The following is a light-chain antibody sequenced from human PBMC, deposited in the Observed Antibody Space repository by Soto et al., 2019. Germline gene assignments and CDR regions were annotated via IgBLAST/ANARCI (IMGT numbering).Light chain of an antibody. CDR1: SSDLGSNNL. V-gene: IGLV2-23*02. Sequence: QSALTQPASVSGSPGQSITISCTGTSSDLGSNNLVSWYQQHPGKAPKLMIFEANERPPGVSNRFSGSKSGSTASLTISGPQAEDEADYYCSSYAGFHTVVFGGGTKLTVL. J-gene: IGLJ2*01. CDR3: SSYAGFHTVV. CDR2: EAN.